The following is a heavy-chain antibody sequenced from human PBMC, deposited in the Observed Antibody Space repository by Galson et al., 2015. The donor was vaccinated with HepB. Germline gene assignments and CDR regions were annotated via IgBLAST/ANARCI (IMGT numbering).Heavy chain of an antibody. D-gene: IGHD2-21*02. CDR1: GFTFSNAW. V-gene: IGHV3-15*01. CDR3: TTYPRGDFYFDY. J-gene: IGHJ4*02. CDR2: LKSKTNGGTT. Sequence: SLRLSCAASGFTFSNAWMSWVRQAPGKGLEWVGRLKSKTNGGTTDYAAPVKGRFTISRDDSKNTLYLQMNSLKTEDTAVYFCTTYPRGDFYFDYWGQGTLVTVSS.